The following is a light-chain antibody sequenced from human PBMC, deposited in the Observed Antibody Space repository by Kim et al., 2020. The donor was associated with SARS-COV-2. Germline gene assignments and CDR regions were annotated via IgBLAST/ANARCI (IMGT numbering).Light chain of an antibody. J-gene: IGLJ2*01. Sequence: GVTISCSGSTSNIETNTVNWYQQLPGTAPKLLILTNNQRPSGVPDRFSGSRFGTSASLTISGLQSEDEADYFCAAWEDSPDGYVVFGGGTQLTVL. CDR2: TNN. CDR1: TSNIETNT. CDR3: AAWEDSPDGYVV. V-gene: IGLV1-44*01.